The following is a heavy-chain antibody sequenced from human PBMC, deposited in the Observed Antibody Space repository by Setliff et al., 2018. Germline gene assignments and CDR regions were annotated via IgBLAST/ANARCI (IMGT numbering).Heavy chain of an antibody. J-gene: IGHJ4*02. V-gene: IGHV4-4*02. D-gene: IGHD1-1*01. Sequence: SETLSLSCAVSGDSISNDYWWSWVRQPPERELEWIGEINQSGTTNYNPPLKGRATISVDNSKNQFSLNLNSVTVADTAVYFCARGVRTGHLDSWGQGTLVTVSS. CDR2: INQSGTT. CDR3: ARGVRTGHLDS. CDR1: GDSISNDYW.